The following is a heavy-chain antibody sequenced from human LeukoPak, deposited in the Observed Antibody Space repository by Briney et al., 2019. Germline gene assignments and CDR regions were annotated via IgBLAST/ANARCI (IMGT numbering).Heavy chain of an antibody. J-gene: IGHJ6*02. Sequence: GASVKVSCKASGYIFTSYGISWVRQAPGQGLEWMGWISAYNGNTNYAQKLQGRVTMTTDTSTSTAYMELRSLRSDDTAVYYCARGENYYGSGYYYYYGMDVWGQGATVTVSS. CDR3: ARGENYYGSGYYYYYGMDV. V-gene: IGHV1-18*01. CDR2: ISAYNGNT. D-gene: IGHD3-10*01. CDR1: GYIFTSYG.